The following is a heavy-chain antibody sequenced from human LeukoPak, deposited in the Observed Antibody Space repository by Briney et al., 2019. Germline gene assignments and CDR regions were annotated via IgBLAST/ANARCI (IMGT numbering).Heavy chain of an antibody. CDR3: AKAPHYSDSSGYPDY. CDR1: GFTFSNYG. J-gene: IGHJ4*02. CDR2: ISYHGSNK. V-gene: IGHV3-30*18. D-gene: IGHD3-22*01. Sequence: PGGSLRLSCAASGFTFSNYGRHWVRQAPGKGREWVAAISYHGSNKYYADSGKGGVTISRDNSKNTLYLQMRSLRAEDTVVYYCAKAPHYSDSSGYPDYWGQGTLVTVSS.